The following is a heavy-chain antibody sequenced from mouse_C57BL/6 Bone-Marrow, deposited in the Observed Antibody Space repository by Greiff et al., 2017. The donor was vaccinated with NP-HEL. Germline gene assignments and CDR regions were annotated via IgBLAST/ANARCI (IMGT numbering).Heavy chain of an antibody. CDR2: IFPGSGST. Sequence: VQLQQSGPELVKPGASVKISCKASGYTFTDYYINWVKQRPGQGLEWIGWIFPGSGSTYYNEKFKGKATLTVDKSSSTAYMLLSSLTSEDSAVYFCARQGEETTVVPYYAMDYWGQGTSVTVSS. V-gene: IGHV1-75*01. J-gene: IGHJ4*01. D-gene: IGHD1-1*01. CDR3: ARQGEETTVVPYYAMDY. CDR1: GYTFTDYY.